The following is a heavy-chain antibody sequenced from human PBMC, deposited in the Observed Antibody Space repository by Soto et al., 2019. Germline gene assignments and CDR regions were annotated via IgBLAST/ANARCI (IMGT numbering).Heavy chain of an antibody. CDR2: ISGSGGST. Sequence: EVQLLESGGGLVQPGGSLRLSCAASGFTFSSYAMSWVRQAPGKGLEWVSAISGSGGSTYYADSVKGRFPISRDNSKNTLYLQMNSLRAEDTAVYYCAKVPRFLEWWYDYWGQGTLVTVSS. CDR3: AKVPRFLEWWYDY. CDR1: GFTFSSYA. V-gene: IGHV3-23*01. D-gene: IGHD3-3*01. J-gene: IGHJ4*02.